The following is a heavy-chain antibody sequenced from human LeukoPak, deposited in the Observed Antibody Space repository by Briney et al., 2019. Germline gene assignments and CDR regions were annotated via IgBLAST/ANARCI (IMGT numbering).Heavy chain of an antibody. Sequence: SETLSLTCTVSGGSISSYYWSWIRQPPGKGLEWIGYIYYSGSTNYNPSLKSRVTISVDTSKNQFSLKLSSATAADTAVYYCASYGMRKAFDIWGQGTMVTVSS. J-gene: IGHJ3*02. V-gene: IGHV4-59*08. CDR3: ASYGMRKAFDI. CDR1: GGSISSYY. CDR2: IYYSGST. D-gene: IGHD3-9*01.